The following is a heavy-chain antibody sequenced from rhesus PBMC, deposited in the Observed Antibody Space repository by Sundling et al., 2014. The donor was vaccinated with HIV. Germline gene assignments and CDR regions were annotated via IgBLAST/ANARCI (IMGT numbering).Heavy chain of an antibody. CDR3: AKDPVSSWRGDALDF. V-gene: IGHV3S42*01. D-gene: IGHD6-13*01. J-gene: IGHJ3*01. CDR1: GFTFSSYG. Sequence: EVQVVESGGGLVQPGGSLRLSCAASGFTFSSYGMYWVRQAPGKGLEWISAITSGGDSTYYADSVLGRFTISRDNSKNTLSLQMNSLRVEDTAVYYCAKDPVSSWRGDALDFWGQGLRVTVSS. CDR2: ITSGGDST.